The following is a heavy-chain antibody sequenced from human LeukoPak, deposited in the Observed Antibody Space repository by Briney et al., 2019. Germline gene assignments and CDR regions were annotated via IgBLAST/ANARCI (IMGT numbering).Heavy chain of an antibody. CDR2: IYYSGST. CDR1: GGSISTSNYY. J-gene: IGHJ4*02. Sequence: SETLSLTCAVSGGSISTSNYYWGGIRQPPGKALEWIGSIYYSGSTYYNPSLKSRVTMSVDTSKNQFSLKLSSVTAADTAVYYCARHSDGARGAYFDYWGQATLVIVSS. V-gene: IGHV4-39*01. CDR3: ARHSDGARGAYFDY. D-gene: IGHD1-26*01.